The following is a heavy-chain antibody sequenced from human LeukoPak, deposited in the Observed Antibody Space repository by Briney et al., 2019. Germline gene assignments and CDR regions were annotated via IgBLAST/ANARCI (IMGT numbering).Heavy chain of an antibody. CDR3: ARADSSGYRYYFDY. Sequence: GSLRLSCAASGLTFDYYGMSWVRPAPGKGLEWVSGINWNGGSTGYADSVKGRFTISRDNAKNSLYLQMNSLRAEDTALYYCARADSSGYRYYFDYWGQGTLVTVSS. D-gene: IGHD3-22*01. J-gene: IGHJ4*02. CDR2: INWNGGST. V-gene: IGHV3-20*04. CDR1: GLTFDYYG.